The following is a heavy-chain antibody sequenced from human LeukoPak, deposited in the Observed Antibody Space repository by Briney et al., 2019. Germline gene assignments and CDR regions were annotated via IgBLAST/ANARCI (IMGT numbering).Heavy chain of an antibody. CDR2: IRSEVDGGTA. CDR3: NTDSMEDIRGYCTGGRCGGIDY. Sequence: PGGSLRLSCAASGFTFRNAWMSWVRQAPGKGLEWAGRIRSEVDGGTADYAAAVEGRFTISRDDSNNKLYLQMNSLKTEDTAVYYCNTDSMEDIRGYCTGGRCGGIDYWGQGTLVTVSS. D-gene: IGHD2-15*01. CDR1: GFTFRNAW. V-gene: IGHV3-15*01. J-gene: IGHJ4*02.